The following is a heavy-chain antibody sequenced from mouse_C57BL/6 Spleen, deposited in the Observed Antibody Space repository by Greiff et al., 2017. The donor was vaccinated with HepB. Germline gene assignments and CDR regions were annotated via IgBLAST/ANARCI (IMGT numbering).Heavy chain of an antibody. J-gene: IGHJ4*01. CDR2: ISDGGSYT. Sequence: EVKLVESGGGLVKPGGSLKLSCAASGFTFSSYAMSWVRQTPEKRLEWVATISDGGSYTYYPDNVKGRFTISRDNAKNNLYLQMSHLKSEDTAMYYCARVYGNSGSAMDYWGQGTSVTVSS. CDR3: ARVYGNSGSAMDY. V-gene: IGHV5-4*03. CDR1: GFTFSSYA. D-gene: IGHD2-10*02.